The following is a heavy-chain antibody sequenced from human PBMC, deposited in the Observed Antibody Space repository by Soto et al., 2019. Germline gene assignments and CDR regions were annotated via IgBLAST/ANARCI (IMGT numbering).Heavy chain of an antibody. CDR1: GGTFSSYA. D-gene: IGHD6-6*01. CDR3: ARDKEQLAEYNWFDP. J-gene: IGHJ5*02. Sequence: ASVKVSCKASGGTFSSYAISWVRQAPGQGLEWMGGIIPIFGTANYAQKFQGRVTITADESTSTAYMELSGLRSEDTAVYYCARDKEQLAEYNWFDPWGQGNMFAVS. CDR2: IIPIFGTA. V-gene: IGHV1-69*13.